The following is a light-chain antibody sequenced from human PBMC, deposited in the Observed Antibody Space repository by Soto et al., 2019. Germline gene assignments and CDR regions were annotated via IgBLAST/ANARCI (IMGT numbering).Light chain of an antibody. J-gene: IGKJ1*01. CDR3: QQYGDSTGWT. V-gene: IGKV3-20*01. Sequence: EIVLTQSPGTLSLSPGERATLSCRASQSVSSIYLGWYQQKPGQAPRLLIYGASSRATGIPDRFSGSGSETDFTLTISRLEPEDFAVYYCQQYGDSTGWTFGQGTKVEIQ. CDR2: GAS. CDR1: QSVSSIY.